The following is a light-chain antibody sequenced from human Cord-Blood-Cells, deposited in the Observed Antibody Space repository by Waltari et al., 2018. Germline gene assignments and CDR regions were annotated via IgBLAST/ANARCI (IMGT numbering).Light chain of an antibody. V-gene: IGKV1-33*01. CDR2: YAS. CDR1: QDISNY. J-gene: IGKJ2*02. Sequence: DIQMTQSPSSLSASVGDRVTITCQASQDISNYLTWYQQKPGKAPKLLIYYASNLETGVPSRFSGSGSGTDFTFTISSLQPEDIATYYCQQYDNHPRTFGQGTKLEIK. CDR3: QQYDNHPRT.